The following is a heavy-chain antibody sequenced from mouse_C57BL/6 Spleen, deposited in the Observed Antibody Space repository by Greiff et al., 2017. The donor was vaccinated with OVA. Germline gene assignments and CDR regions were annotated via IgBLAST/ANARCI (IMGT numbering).Heavy chain of an antibody. J-gene: IGHJ1*03. Sequence: QVQLQQPGAELVRPGTSVKLSCKASGYTFTSYWVHWVKQRPGQGLEWIGVIDPSDSYTNYNQKFKGKATLTVDTSSSTAYMQLSSLTSEDSAVYYCARGLHYYGSSYGYFDVWGTGTTVTVSS. D-gene: IGHD1-1*01. CDR2: IDPSDSYT. CDR3: ARGLHYYGSSYGYFDV. CDR1: GYTFTSYW. V-gene: IGHV1-59*01.